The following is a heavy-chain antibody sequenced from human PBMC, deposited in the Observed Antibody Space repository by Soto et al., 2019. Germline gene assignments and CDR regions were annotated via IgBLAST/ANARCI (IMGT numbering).Heavy chain of an antibody. J-gene: IGHJ5*02. CDR1: GGSISSSRYY. Sequence: SETLSLTCTVSGGSISSSRYYWGWIRQPPGKGLEWIGSIYYSGSTYDNPSLKSRVTISVDTSKNEFSLKLSSVTAADTAVYYCARNDFWSGYYIHNSFDPWGQGTLVTVSS. CDR2: IYYSGST. D-gene: IGHD3-3*01. V-gene: IGHV4-39*01. CDR3: ARNDFWSGYYIHNSFDP.